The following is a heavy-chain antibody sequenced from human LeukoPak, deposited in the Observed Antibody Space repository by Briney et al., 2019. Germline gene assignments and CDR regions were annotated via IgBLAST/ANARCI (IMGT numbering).Heavy chain of an antibody. CDR3: ATAGLPAAPRYCYYYYYMDV. Sequence: SVKVSCKASGGTFSSYAISWVRQAPGQGLEWMGGIIPIFGTANYAQKFQGRVTITTDESTSTAYMELSSLRSEDTAVYYCATAGLPAAPRYCYYYYYMDVWGKGTTVTVSS. J-gene: IGHJ6*03. CDR2: IIPIFGTA. CDR1: GGTFSSYA. D-gene: IGHD2-2*01. V-gene: IGHV1-69*05.